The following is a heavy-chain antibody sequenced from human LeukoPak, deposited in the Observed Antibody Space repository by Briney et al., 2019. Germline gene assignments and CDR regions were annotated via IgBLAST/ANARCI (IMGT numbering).Heavy chain of an antibody. Sequence: ASVKVSCKASGYTFTSYGISWVRQAPGQGLEWMGWINPNSGGTDYAQKFQGRATMTRDTSTSTAYMELRSLRSDDTAVYYCARVGYSSSWRDYWGQGTLVTVSS. V-gene: IGHV1-18*01. J-gene: IGHJ4*02. D-gene: IGHD6-13*01. CDR3: ARVGYSSSWRDY. CDR1: GYTFTSYG. CDR2: INPNSGGT.